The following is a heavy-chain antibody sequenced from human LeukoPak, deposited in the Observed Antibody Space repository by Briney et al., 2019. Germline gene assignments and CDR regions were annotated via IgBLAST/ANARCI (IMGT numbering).Heavy chain of an antibody. J-gene: IGHJ6*04. D-gene: IGHD3-9*01. CDR2: INRGGST. Sequence: SETLSLTCAVYGGSFSGYYWSWIRQPPGKGLEWIGEINRGGSTNYNPSLKSRVTISVDTSKNQFSLKLSSVTAADTAVYYCARAPTLLRYFDWLSDVWGKGTTVTVSS. CDR1: GGSFSGYY. CDR3: ARAPTLLRYFDWLSDV. V-gene: IGHV4-34*01.